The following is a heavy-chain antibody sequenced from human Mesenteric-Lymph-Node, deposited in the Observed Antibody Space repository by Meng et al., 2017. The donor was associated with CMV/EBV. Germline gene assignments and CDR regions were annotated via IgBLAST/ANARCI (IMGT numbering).Heavy chain of an antibody. CDR1: LGSVSSGTYY. V-gene: IGHV4-61*01. Sequence: SETLSLTCTVSLGSVSSGTYYWSWIRQPPGKGLEWIGYIYYTGSTNYNPSLKSRVTISVDTSKNQFSLKLSSVTAADTAVYYCARGSGARKLTIFGVVTPKRSGYFDYWGQGTLVTVSS. J-gene: IGHJ4*02. CDR3: ARGSGARKLTIFGVVTPKRSGYFDY. D-gene: IGHD3-3*01. CDR2: IYYTGST.